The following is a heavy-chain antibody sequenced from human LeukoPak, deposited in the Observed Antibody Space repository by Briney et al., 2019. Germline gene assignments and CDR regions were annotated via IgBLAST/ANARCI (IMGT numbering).Heavy chain of an antibody. D-gene: IGHD3-22*01. V-gene: IGHV4-30-2*01. CDR1: GGSISSGGYY. CDR3: ARDLRRYYYDSSGYSGFYYYYMDV. Sequence: SETLSLTCTVSGGSISSGGYYWSWIRQPPGKGLEWIGYIYHSGSTYYNPSLKSRVTISVDRSKNQFSLKLSSVTAADTAVYYCARDLRRYYYDSSGYSGFYYYYMDVWGKGTTVTVSS. J-gene: IGHJ6*03. CDR2: IYHSGST.